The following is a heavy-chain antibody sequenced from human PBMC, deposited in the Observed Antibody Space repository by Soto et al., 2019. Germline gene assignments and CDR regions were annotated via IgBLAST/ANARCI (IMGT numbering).Heavy chain of an antibody. CDR3: ARGSSIAGLYYGMDV. V-gene: IGHV4-31*03. D-gene: IGHD6-6*01. CDR2: NYYSGIT. CDR1: GGPISSGGYY. Sequence: QVQLQESGPGLVKPSQTLSLTCTVSGGPISSGGYYWTWIRQHPGKGLEWIGYNYYSGITYYNPSLKSRATISLDTSKNQFSLKLSSVTAADTAVYYCARGSSIAGLYYGMDVWGQGTTVTVSS. J-gene: IGHJ6*02.